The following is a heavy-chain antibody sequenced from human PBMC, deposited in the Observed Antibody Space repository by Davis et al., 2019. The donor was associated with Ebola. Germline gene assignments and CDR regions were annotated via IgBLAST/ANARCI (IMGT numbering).Heavy chain of an antibody. CDR1: GFPFSVYF. Sequence: GESLKISCAASGFPFSVYFMDWVRLTPGKGLEWVGLSRNKENRYSTEYAASVKGRFTISRDGSKNLLYLEMNGLRTEDTAVYYCVTENWYRFESWGQGTLVTVSS. CDR3: VTENWYRFES. CDR2: SRNKENRYST. V-gene: IGHV3-72*01. J-gene: IGHJ4*02. D-gene: IGHD1/OR15-1a*01.